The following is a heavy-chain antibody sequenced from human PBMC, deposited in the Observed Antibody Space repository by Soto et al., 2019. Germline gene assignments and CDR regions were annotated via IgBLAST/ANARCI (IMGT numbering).Heavy chain of an antibody. Sequence: SETLSLTCCVSGGSISGSYWSWIRQSPGKGLEWLGYVYYTGSTNYSPSLRSRVSISVDTSKNEFSLRLSSVTAADTAVYFCARSVAVPGAHIDYWGQGTQVTVSS. D-gene: IGHD6-19*01. V-gene: IGHV4-59*01. CDR3: ARSVAVPGAHIDY. CDR1: GGSISGSY. CDR2: VYYTGST. J-gene: IGHJ4*02.